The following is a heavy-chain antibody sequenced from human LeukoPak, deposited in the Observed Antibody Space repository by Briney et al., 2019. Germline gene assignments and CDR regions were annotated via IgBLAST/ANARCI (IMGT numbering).Heavy chain of an antibody. V-gene: IGHV3-72*01. CDR3: AGDPSLNL. Sequence: GGSLRLSCVASGFTFSDHYMDWVRQAPGKGLEWVGRTRNKANSYTTEYAASVKGRFTISRDDSKNSLYLEMNSLKTEDTAVYYCAGDPSLNLWGKGTTVTVSS. J-gene: IGHJ6*04. CDR1: GFTFSDHY. D-gene: IGHD1-14*01. CDR2: TRNKANSYTT.